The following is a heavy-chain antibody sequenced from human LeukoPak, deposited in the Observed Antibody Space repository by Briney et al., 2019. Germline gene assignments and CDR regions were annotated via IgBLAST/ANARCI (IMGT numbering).Heavy chain of an antibody. CDR3: ARDDITMVRGVIIERFDP. D-gene: IGHD3-10*01. V-gene: IGHV4-61*02. Sequence: SQTLSLTCTVSGGSISSGTYHWSWIRQPAGKGLEWIGRIYTSGRTSYNPSLKSRVTISVDTSKNHFSLKLSSVTAADTAVYYCARDDITMVRGVIIERFDPWGQGTLVTVSS. J-gene: IGHJ5*02. CDR1: GGSISSGTYH. CDR2: IYTSGRT.